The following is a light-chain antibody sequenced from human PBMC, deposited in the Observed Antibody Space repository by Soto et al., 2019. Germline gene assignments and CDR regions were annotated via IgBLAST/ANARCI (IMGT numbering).Light chain of an antibody. CDR1: QGISSA. V-gene: IGKV1D-13*01. Sequence: AIQLTQSPSSLSASVGDRVTITCRASQGISSALAWYQQTPGKPPKLLIYDASSLEIGVPSRFSGSGSVTDFTLTISSLQPEDFATYYCQQFNNYPFTFGPGTIVDIK. CDR2: DAS. CDR3: QQFNNYPFT. J-gene: IGKJ3*01.